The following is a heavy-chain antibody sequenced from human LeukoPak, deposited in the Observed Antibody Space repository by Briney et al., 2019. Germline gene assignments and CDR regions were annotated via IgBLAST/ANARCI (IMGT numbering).Heavy chain of an antibody. CDR2: IRYAGSNK. CDR1: GFTFSSYG. CDR3: AKDPRPHYDFWSGYYRYFDY. J-gene: IGHJ4*02. V-gene: IGHV3-30*02. D-gene: IGHD3-3*01. Sequence: GGSLRLSCAASGFTFSSYGMHWVRQAPGKGLESVAFIRYAGSNKYYADSVKGRFTISRDNSKNTLYLQMNSLRAEDTAVYYCAKDPRPHYDFWSGYYRYFDYWGQGTLVTVSS.